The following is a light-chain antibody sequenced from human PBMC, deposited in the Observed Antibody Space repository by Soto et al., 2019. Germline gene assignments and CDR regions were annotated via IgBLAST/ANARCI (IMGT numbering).Light chain of an antibody. J-gene: IGKJ2*01. CDR1: QSVSRN. Sequence: EIVLTQSPATLSVSPGERATLSCRASQSVSRNSAWYQQKPGQAPRFLIYEASTRATGIPARFSGSGSGTEFTLTISSLQSEDSAIYYCQQYYNWPPLYTFGQGTKLEIK. CDR2: EAS. CDR3: QQYYNWPPLYT. V-gene: IGKV3D-15*01.